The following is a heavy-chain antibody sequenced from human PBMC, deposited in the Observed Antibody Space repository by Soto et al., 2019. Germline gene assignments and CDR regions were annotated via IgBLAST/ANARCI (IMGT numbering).Heavy chain of an antibody. J-gene: IGHJ4*02. D-gene: IGHD1-26*01. Sequence: SHTLSLTCAISGYSVSSNTAAWNLIRQSPSRGLEWLGRTYYRSKWYNDYAVSVKSRITINPDTSKNQFSLHLNSVTPEDTALYYCVRDVGFDFDYWGLGTLVTVSS. CDR2: TYYRSKWYN. CDR1: GYSVSSNTAA. CDR3: VRDVGFDFDY. V-gene: IGHV6-1*01.